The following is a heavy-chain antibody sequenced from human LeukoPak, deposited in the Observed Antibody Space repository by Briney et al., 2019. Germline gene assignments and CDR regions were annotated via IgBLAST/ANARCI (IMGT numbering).Heavy chain of an antibody. CDR3: ARSYGAGYMDV. Sequence: GGSLRLSCAAPGFPFSSYGMSWVPQAPGKGLGWVSVIYSGGTTYYADSVKGRFTISRDNSKNTLYLQMNSLRAEDTAVYYCARSYGAGYMDVWGKGTTVTISS. J-gene: IGHJ6*03. CDR2: IYSGGTT. D-gene: IGHD4-17*01. CDR1: GFPFSSYG. V-gene: IGHV3-66*01.